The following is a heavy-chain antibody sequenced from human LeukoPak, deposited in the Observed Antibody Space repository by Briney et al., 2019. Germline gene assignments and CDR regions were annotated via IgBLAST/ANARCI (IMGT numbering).Heavy chain of an antibody. CDR3: VRSKSGTYGWFDP. CDR1: GGSISGYY. Sequence: SETLSLTCTVAGGSISGYYWSWIRHPPGKGLEWIGYIYYTGSTNYNPSLKSRVIISVDTSKNQSSLKVSSVTAADTAVYYCVRSKSGTYGWFDPWGQGTLVTVSS. J-gene: IGHJ5*02. V-gene: IGHV4-59*01. D-gene: IGHD4-17*01. CDR2: IYYTGST.